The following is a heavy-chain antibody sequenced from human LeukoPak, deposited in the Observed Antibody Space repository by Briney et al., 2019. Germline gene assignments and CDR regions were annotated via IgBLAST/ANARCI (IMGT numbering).Heavy chain of an antibody. CDR1: GDTFTSYG. V-gene: IGHV1-18*01. CDR2: ISAYNGNT. Sequence: ASVKVSCKASGDTFTSYGISWVRQAPGQGLEWMGWISAYNGNTNYAQKLQGRVTMTTDTSTSTAYMELRSLRSDDTAVYYCARTGAAAAPEGLDVWGQGTTVTVSS. D-gene: IGHD6-13*01. J-gene: IGHJ6*02. CDR3: ARTGAAAAPEGLDV.